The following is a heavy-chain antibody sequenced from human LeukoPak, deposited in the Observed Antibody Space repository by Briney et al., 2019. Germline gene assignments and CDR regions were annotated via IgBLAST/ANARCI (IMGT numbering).Heavy chain of an antibody. CDR1: GGSISSSNW. V-gene: IGHV4-4*02. CDR2: IYHSGST. Sequence: PSGTLSLTCAVSGGSISSSNWWSWVRQPPGKGLEWIGEIYHSGSTNYNPSLKSRVTISVDTSKNQFSLKLSSVTAADTAVYYCARRHRIVVVPAASYNWFDPWGQGTLVTVSS. D-gene: IGHD2-2*01. J-gene: IGHJ5*02. CDR3: ARRHRIVVVPAASYNWFDP.